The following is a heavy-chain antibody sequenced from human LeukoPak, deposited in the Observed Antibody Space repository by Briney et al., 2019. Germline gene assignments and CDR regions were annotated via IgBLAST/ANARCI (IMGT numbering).Heavy chain of an antibody. D-gene: IGHD1-26*01. CDR3: ARRIRGGTYYHFDY. CDR2: IYYSGST. J-gene: IGHJ4*02. CDR1: GGSISSSSYY. Sequence: PSETLSFTCTVSGGSISSSSYYWGWIRQPPGKGLEWIGSIYYSGSTYYNPSLKSRVTISVDTSKNQFSLKLSSVTAADTALYYCARRIRGGTYYHFDYWGQGTLVTVSS. V-gene: IGHV4-39*01.